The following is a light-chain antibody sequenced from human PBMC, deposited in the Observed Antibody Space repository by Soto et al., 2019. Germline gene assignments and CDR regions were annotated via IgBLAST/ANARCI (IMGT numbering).Light chain of an antibody. V-gene: IGKV3-20*01. CDR3: QQYGTSEII. Sequence: EIVLTQSPGTLSLSPGERATLSCRASQSVSNKYLAWYQQKPGQAPRLLIYEALNRATGIPDRFSGSGSGTDFTLTISRLETEDFAVFYCQQYGTSEIIFGQGTRLEIK. J-gene: IGKJ5*01. CDR1: QSVSNKY. CDR2: EAL.